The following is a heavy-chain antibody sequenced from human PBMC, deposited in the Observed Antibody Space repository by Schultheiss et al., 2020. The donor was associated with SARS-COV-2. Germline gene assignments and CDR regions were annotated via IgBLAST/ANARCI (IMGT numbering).Heavy chain of an antibody. J-gene: IGHJ6*02. CDR3: ARIKVDTDPNYYYYYGMDV. V-gene: IGHV4-34*01. D-gene: IGHD5-18*01. CDR2: INHSGST. CDR1: GGSFSGYY. Sequence: SETLSLTCAVYGGSFSGYYWSWIRQPPGKGLEWIGEINHSGSTYYNPSLKSRVTISVDTSKNQFSLKLSSVTAADTAVYYCARIKVDTDPNYYYYYGMDVWGQGTTVTVSS.